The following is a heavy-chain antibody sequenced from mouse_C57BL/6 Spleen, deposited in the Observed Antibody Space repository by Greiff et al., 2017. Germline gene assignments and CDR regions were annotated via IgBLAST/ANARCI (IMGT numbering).Heavy chain of an antibody. V-gene: IGHV1-39*01. Sequence: EVKLMESGPELVKPGASVKISCKASGYSFTDYNMNWVKQSNGKSLEWIGVINPNYGTTSYNQKFKGKATLTVDQSSSTAYMQLNSLTSEDSAVYYCARERHGSSYWYFDVWGTGTTVTVSS. CDR3: ARERHGSSYWYFDV. J-gene: IGHJ1*03. CDR1: GYSFTDYN. D-gene: IGHD1-1*01. CDR2: INPNYGTT.